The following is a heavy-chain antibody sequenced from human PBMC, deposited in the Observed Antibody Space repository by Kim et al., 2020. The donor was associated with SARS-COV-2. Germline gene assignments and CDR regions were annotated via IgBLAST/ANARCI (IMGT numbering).Heavy chain of an antibody. J-gene: IGHJ6*02. D-gene: IGHD6-19*01. V-gene: IGHV7-4-1*02. Sequence: AQGFTGRFVFSLDTSVSTAYLQISSLKAEDTAVYYCAKSSGWTGYGMDVWGQGTTVTVSS. CDR3: AKSSGWTGYGMDV.